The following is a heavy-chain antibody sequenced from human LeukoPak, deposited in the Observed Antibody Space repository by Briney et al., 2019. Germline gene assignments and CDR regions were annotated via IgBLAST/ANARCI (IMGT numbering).Heavy chain of an antibody. J-gene: IGHJ4*02. CDR2: FSFNGEST. D-gene: IGHD1-26*01. V-gene: IGHV3-23*01. Sequence: GGSLRLSCAASGFTFSSYAMTWVRQAPGKGLEWVSSFSFNGESTYYADSAKGRFTISRDNSKNTLYLQMNSLRAEDTAVYYCARDFSSGSYYGDYFFDYWGQGTLVTVSS. CDR1: GFTFSSYA. CDR3: ARDFSSGSYYGDYFFDY.